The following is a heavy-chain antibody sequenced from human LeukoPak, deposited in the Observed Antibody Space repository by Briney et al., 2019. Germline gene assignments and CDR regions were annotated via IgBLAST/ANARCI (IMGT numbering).Heavy chain of an antibody. CDR1: GGSISSGDYY. CDR2: IYYSGST. D-gene: IGHD3-10*01. CDR3: ARERDGKPGLWFDP. V-gene: IGHV4-30-4*01. Sequence: SETLSLTCTVSGGSISSGDYYWSWIRQPPGKGLEWMGYIYYSGSTYYNPSLKSRVTISVDTSKNQFSLKLSSVTAADTAVYYCARERDGKPGLWFDPWGQGTLVTVSS. J-gene: IGHJ5*02.